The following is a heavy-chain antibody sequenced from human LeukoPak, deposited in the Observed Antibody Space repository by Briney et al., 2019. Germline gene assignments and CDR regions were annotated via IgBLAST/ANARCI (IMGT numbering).Heavy chain of an antibody. CDR1: GFTFSNAW. D-gene: IGHD3-9*01. CDR3: STATASDILTGYYGGYYFDY. Sequence: GGSLRLSRAASGFTFSNAWMSWVRQAPGKGLEWVGRIKSKTDGGTTDYAAPVKGRFTISRDDSKNTLYLQMNSLKTEDTAVYYCSTATASDILTGYYGGYYFDYWGQGTLVTVSS. CDR2: IKSKTDGGTT. V-gene: IGHV3-15*01. J-gene: IGHJ4*02.